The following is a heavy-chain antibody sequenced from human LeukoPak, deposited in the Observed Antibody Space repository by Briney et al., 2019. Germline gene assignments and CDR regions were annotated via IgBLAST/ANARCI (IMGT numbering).Heavy chain of an antibody. CDR3: AELGITIIGGV. V-gene: IGHV3-23*01. CDR1: GFTFSSYA. CDR2: ISGSGGST. J-gene: IGHJ6*04. Sequence: GGSLRLSCAASGFTFSSYAMSWVRQAPGKGLEWVSAISGSGGSTYYADSVKGRFTISRDNAKNSLYLQMNSLRAEDTAVYYCAELGITIIGGVWGKGTTVTISS. D-gene: IGHD3-10*02.